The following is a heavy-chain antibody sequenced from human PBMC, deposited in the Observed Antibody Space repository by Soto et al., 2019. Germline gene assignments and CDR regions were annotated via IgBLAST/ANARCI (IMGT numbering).Heavy chain of an antibody. CDR3: AKGGDSSRYSYVYYFDY. D-gene: IGHD3-22*01. J-gene: IGHJ4*02. V-gene: IGHV3-23*01. CDR1: GFTFTNYA. Sequence: EVQLLESGGGLVQPGGSLRLSCAASGFTFTNYAMSWVRQAPGKGLDWVSVISGSGGNTYYADSVKGRFTISRDNSKNTLYLQMTSLGAEDTAVYYCAKGGDSSRYSYVYYFDYWGQGTLVTVSS. CDR2: ISGSGGNT.